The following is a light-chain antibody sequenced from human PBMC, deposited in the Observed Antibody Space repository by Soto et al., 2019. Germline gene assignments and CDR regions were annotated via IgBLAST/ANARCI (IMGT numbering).Light chain of an antibody. CDR3: QQYNSYST. Sequence: DIPMTQSPSTLSASVGDSVTITCRASQSISSWLAWYQQKPGKDPKLLIYKASSLESGVPSRFSGSGSGTEFTLTISSLQPDDFANYYCQQYNSYSTFGQGTKLEIK. J-gene: IGKJ2*01. CDR2: KAS. V-gene: IGKV1-5*03. CDR1: QSISSW.